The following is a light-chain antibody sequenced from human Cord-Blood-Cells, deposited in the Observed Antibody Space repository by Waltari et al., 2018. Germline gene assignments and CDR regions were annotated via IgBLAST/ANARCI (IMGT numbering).Light chain of an antibody. CDR2: DVS. J-gene: IGLJ2*01. V-gene: IGLV2-14*01. CDR3: SSYTSSSTRV. Sequence: QSALTQPASVSGSPGQSIPISCTGTSSDVGGYNYVSWYQQQPVKAPKLMMYDVSNRPPGVSKRVSGSKSCNTASLTISGLQAEDEADYYCSSYTSSSTRVFGGGTKLTVL. CDR1: SSDVGGYNY.